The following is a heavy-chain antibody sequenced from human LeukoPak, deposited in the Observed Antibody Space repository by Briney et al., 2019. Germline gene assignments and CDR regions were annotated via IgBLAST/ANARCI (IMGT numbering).Heavy chain of an antibody. J-gene: IGHJ4*02. V-gene: IGHV1-2*02. D-gene: IGHD3-9*01. CDR3: AGDGPHSGYDILTGYYRVTTTKYYFDY. CDR1: GYTFTGYY. CDR2: INPNSGGT. Sequence: ASVKVSCKASGYTFTGYYMHWVRQAPGQGLEWMGWINPNSGGTNYAQKFQGRVTMTRDTSISTAYMELSRLRSDDTAVYYCAGDGPHSGYDILTGYYRVTTTKYYFDYWGQGTLVTVSS.